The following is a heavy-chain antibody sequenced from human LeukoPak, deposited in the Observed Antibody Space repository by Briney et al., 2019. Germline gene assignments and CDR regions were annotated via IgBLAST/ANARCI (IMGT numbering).Heavy chain of an antibody. D-gene: IGHD4-23*01. CDR3: ARRDGGNSVWAFDI. CDR1: GGSISSSSYY. V-gene: IGHV4-39*01. CDR2: IYYSGST. J-gene: IGHJ3*02. Sequence: SETLSLTCTVSGGSISSSSYYWGWIRQPPGKGLEWIGSIYYSGSTYYNPSLKSRVTISVDTSKNQFSLKLSSVTAADTAVYYCARRDGGNSVWAFDIWGQGTMVTVSS.